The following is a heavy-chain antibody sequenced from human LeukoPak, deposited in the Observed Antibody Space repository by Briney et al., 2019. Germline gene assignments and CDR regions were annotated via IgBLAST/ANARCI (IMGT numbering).Heavy chain of an antibody. Sequence: SETLSLTRSVSGGSISSTTYYWGWIRQPPGKGLEWIGTIYYSGNTYYNPSLKSRVTVSVDTSKNQFSLKVSSVTAADTAVYYCARRAVAVTAIADYWGQGTLVTVSS. CDR2: IYYSGNT. CDR1: GGSISSTTYY. CDR3: ARRAVAVTAIADY. J-gene: IGHJ4*02. D-gene: IGHD2-21*02. V-gene: IGHV4-39*01.